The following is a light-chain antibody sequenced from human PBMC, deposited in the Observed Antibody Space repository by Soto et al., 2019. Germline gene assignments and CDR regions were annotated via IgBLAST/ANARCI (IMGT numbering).Light chain of an antibody. CDR2: GAS. Sequence: DIKMTQSPSSVSASVGDRVTITCRASQGISRWLDWYQQKPGKAPKLLIYGASSVQSGVPSRFSGSGSGTDFTLTISSLQPEDFATYYCQQADSFPLTFGGGTKVDIK. J-gene: IGKJ4*01. CDR3: QQADSFPLT. CDR1: QGISRW. V-gene: IGKV1-12*01.